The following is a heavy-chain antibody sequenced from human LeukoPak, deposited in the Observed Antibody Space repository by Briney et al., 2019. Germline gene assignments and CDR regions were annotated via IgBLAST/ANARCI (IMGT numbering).Heavy chain of an antibody. V-gene: IGHV3-21*01. J-gene: IGHJ6*03. CDR2: ITSSSTYT. Sequence: GGSLRLSCAASGFTFSSYEMNWVRQAPGKGLEWVSSITSSSTYTFYADSVKGRFTISRDNARNSLYLQMNSLRAEDTAVYYCARDPYSGTYGDTYYYYMDVWGKGTTVTISS. CDR3: ARDPYSGTYGDTYYYYMDV. CDR1: GFTFSSYE. D-gene: IGHD1-26*01.